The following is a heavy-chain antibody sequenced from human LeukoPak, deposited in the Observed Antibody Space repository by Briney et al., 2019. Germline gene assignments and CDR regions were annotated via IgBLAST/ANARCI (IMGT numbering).Heavy chain of an antibody. CDR2: INPSGGST. D-gene: IGHD6-19*01. CDR1: GYTFTSYY. Sequence: ASVKVSCKAPGYTFTSYYMHWVRQAPGQGLEWMGIINPSGGSTSYAQKFQGRVTMTRDTSTSTVYMELSSLRSEDTAVYYCARDESSGWPTDYWGQGTLVTVSS. J-gene: IGHJ4*02. V-gene: IGHV1-46*01. CDR3: ARDESSGWPTDY.